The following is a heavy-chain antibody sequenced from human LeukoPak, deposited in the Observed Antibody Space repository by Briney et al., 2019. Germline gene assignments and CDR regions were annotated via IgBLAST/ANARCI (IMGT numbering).Heavy chain of an antibody. V-gene: IGHV3-53*01. CDR2: IYSGGRGGRI. CDR3: TRGNGQMGYYFDY. CDR1: GFSVGYNY. J-gene: IGHJ4*02. Sequence: GGSLRLSCAASGFSVGYNYVSWVRQAPGKGLEWVSVIYSGGRGGRIYYADSVKGRFTTSRDNSTNTLYLQMNSLKAEDTAVYYCTRGNGQMGYYFDYWGQGTLVTVSS. D-gene: IGHD1-1*01.